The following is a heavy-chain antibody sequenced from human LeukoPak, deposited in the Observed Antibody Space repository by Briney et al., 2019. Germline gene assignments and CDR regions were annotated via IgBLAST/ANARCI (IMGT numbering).Heavy chain of an antibody. V-gene: IGHV1-8*01. CDR3: ARGRNQRDLRLLLY. J-gene: IGHJ4*02. CDR2: MNPNSANT. CDR1: GYTFTSYD. Sequence: ASVKVSCKASGYTFTSYDINWVRQATGQGLEWMGWMNPNSANTGYAQKFQGRVTMTRNTTINTAYMEQSSLRSEDTAVYYCARGRNQRDLRLLLYWGQGTLVTVSS. D-gene: IGHD1-14*01.